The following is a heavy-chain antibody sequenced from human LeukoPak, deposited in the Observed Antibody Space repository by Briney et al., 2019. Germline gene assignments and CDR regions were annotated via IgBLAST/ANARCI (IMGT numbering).Heavy chain of an antibody. CDR3: ARAGGQRGFLPFDY. D-gene: IGHD3-3*01. Sequence: GRSLRLSCAASGFTFSSYAMHWVRQAPGKGLEWVAVISYDGSNKYYADSVEGRFTISRDNSKNTLYLQMNSLRAEDTAVYYCARAGGQRGFLPFDYWGQGTLVTVSS. CDR2: ISYDGSNK. J-gene: IGHJ4*02. CDR1: GFTFSSYA. V-gene: IGHV3-30*04.